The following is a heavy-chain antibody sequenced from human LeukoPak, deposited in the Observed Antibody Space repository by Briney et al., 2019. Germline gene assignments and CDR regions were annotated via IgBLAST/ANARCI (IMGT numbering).Heavy chain of an antibody. J-gene: IGHJ4*02. CDR2: IYTNGNT. CDR1: GGSISSYY. D-gene: IGHD4-11*01. Sequence: KPSETLSLTCTVSGGSISSYYWSWIRQPAGKGLEWIGRIYTNGNTNYNPSLKSRVTMSVDSSKNQFSLKLTSVTAADTAVYYCARGEDSNYVFDYWGQGTLVTVSS. CDR3: ARGEDSNYVFDY. V-gene: IGHV4-4*07.